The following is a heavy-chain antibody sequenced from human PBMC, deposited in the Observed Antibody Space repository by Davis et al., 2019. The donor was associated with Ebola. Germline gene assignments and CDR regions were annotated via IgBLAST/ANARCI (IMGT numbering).Heavy chain of an antibody. CDR3: ARQKGKRITIFGVATRGAFDI. D-gene: IGHD3-3*01. V-gene: IGHV1-8*01. CDR1: GYTFTSYD. Sequence: ASVKVSCKASGYTFTSYDINWVRQATGQGLEWMGWMNPNSGNTGYAQKFQGRVTMTRNTSISTAYMELSSLRSEDTAVYYCARQKGKRITIFGVATRGAFDIWGQGTMVTVSS. J-gene: IGHJ3*02. CDR2: MNPNSGNT.